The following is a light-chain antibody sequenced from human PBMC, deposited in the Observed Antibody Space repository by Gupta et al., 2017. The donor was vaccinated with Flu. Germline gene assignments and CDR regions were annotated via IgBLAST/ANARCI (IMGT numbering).Light chain of an antibody. CDR3: FSPDGTANYWV. Sequence: DALPRKYAYWYQQKSGQVPVLVIYEDIKRPSGIPDRFSGSSSGTMATLTLSGAQVEDEADYYCFSPDGTANYWVFGGGTKLTVL. J-gene: IGLJ3*02. CDR2: EDI. CDR1: ALPRKY. V-gene: IGLV3-10*01.